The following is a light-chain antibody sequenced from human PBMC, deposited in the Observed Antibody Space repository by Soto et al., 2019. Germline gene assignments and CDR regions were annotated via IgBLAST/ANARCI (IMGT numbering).Light chain of an antibody. J-gene: IGKJ4*01. V-gene: IGKV3-20*01. CDR2: AAS. CDR3: QQYVTSPLT. CDR1: QSVSSSY. Sequence: GERATXXXRASQSVSSSYLAWYQQRPGQAPRLLIYAASSRATGIPDRFSGSGSGTDFTLTISRLEPEDFAVYYCQQYVTSPLTFGGGTKVDIK.